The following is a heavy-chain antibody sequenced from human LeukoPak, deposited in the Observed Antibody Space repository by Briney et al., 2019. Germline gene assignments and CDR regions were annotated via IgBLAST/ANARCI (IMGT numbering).Heavy chain of an antibody. CDR2: IYYSGST. D-gene: IGHD3-10*01. V-gene: IGHV4-59*01. Sequence: SETLSLTCTVSGGSISNYYWSWIRQPPGKGLEWIGYIYYSGSTNYYPSLRSRVTISVDTSKNQFSLKLSSVTAADTAVYYCARSHGSGSYYNLNDYWGQGTLVTVSS. CDR1: GGSISNYY. CDR3: ARSHGSGSYYNLNDY. J-gene: IGHJ4*02.